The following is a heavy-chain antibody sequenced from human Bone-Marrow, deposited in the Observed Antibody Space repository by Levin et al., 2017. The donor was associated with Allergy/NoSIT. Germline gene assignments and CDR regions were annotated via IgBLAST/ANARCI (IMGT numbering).Heavy chain of an antibody. Sequence: PGESLKISCTAPGDYFSTYAINWVRQAPGQGLEWMGGIVPMFGTANYAQKFQGRVVITADESKTTVYMEVSSLRSEDTAVYFCARGRGGGVFSGQVYMDVWGKGTTVTVSS. D-gene: IGHD3-16*01. J-gene: IGHJ6*03. CDR2: IVPMFGTA. CDR1: GDYFSTYA. V-gene: IGHV1-69*01. CDR3: ARGRGGGVFSGQVYMDV.